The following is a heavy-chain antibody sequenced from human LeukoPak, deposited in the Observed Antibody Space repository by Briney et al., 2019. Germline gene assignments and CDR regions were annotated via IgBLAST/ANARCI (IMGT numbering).Heavy chain of an antibody. CDR1: GGSISSSSYY. CDR2: IYYDGST. V-gene: IGHV4-39*01. CDR3: ARRDCSTTSCNFDY. J-gene: IGHJ4*02. Sequence: SETLSLTCTVSGGSISSSSYYWGWIRQPPGTGLEWIGIIYYDGSTYYNPSLKSRVTISVDASKNQFSLKLSSVTAADTAVYYCARRDCSTTSCNFDYWGQGTLVTVSS. D-gene: IGHD2-2*01.